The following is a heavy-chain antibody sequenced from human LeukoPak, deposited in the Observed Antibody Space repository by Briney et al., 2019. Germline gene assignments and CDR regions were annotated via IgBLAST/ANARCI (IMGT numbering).Heavy chain of an antibody. V-gene: IGHV4-59*12. CDR2: IYYSGST. CDR1: GGSISSYY. CDR3: ARDGTAEEFDY. D-gene: IGHD1-7*01. J-gene: IGHJ4*02. Sequence: SETLSLTCTVSGGSISSYYWSWIRQPPGKGLEWIGYIYYSGSTNYNPSLKSRVTMSVDTSKNQFSLKLSSVTAADTAVYYCARDGTAEEFDYWGQGTLVTVSS.